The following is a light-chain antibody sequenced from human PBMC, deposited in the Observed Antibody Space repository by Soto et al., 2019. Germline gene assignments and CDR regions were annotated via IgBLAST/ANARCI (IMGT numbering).Light chain of an antibody. Sequence: QSVLTQPRSVSGSPGQSVTISCTGTSSDVGGYNYVSWYQQHPGKAPKLMIYDVTTRPSGVPDRFSGSKSGNTASLTISGLQAEDGADYYCSSHAGSSVVFGTGTRSPS. CDR2: DVT. V-gene: IGLV2-11*01. CDR1: SSDVGGYNY. J-gene: IGLJ1*01. CDR3: SSHAGSSVV.